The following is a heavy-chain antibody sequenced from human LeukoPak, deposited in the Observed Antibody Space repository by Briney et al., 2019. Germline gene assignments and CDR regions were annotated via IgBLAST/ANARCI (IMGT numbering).Heavy chain of an antibody. J-gene: IGHJ2*01. CDR1: GGSISSGGYY. CDR3: ASTDYGDYESYWYFDL. CDR2: IYYSGST. D-gene: IGHD4-17*01. Sequence: SETLSLTCTVSGGSISSGGYYWSWIRQHPGKGLERIGYIYYSGSTYYNPSLKSRVTISVDTSKNQFSLKLSSVTAADTAVYYCASTDYGDYESYWYFDLWGRGTLVTVSS. V-gene: IGHV4-31*03.